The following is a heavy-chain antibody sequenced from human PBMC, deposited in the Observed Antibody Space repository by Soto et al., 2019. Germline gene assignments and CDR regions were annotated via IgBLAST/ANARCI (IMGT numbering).Heavy chain of an antibody. CDR1: GYSFTSYW. D-gene: IGHD2-8*01. CDR2: IYPGDSDT. V-gene: IGHV5-51*01. J-gene: IGHJ5*02. CDR3: ARGYCTTNICDPWFDP. Sequence: PGESLKISCTGVGYSFTSYWIGWVRQMPGKGLEWMGLIYPGDSDTRYSPSFQGQVTISADKSISTVYLQWSSLKASDTAMYYCARGYCTTNICDPWFDPWGQGTLVTVSS.